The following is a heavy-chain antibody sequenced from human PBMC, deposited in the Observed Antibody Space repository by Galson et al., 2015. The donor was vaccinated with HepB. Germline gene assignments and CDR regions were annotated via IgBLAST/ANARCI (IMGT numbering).Heavy chain of an antibody. CDR2: ISAYNGNT. Sequence: VKVSCKASGYTFTSYGISWVRQAPGQGLEWMGWISAYNGNTNYAQKLQGRVTMTTDTSTSTAYMELRSLRSDDTAVYYCARDCRGGDCYWGGYNPFDYWGQGTLVTVSS. CDR3: ARDCRGGDCYWGGYNPFDY. V-gene: IGHV1-18*01. J-gene: IGHJ4*02. D-gene: IGHD2-21*01. CDR1: GYTFTSYG.